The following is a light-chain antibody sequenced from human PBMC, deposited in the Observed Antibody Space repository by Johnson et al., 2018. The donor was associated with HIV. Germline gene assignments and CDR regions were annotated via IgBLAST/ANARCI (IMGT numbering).Light chain of an antibody. CDR1: SSNIGNNY. CDR3: GTWDSSLSAGPFYV. J-gene: IGLJ1*01. Sequence: SVLKQPPSVSAAPGQKVTISCSGSSSNIGNNYVSWYQQVPGTAPKLLIFDNNKRPSGIPDRFSCSKSGTSATLGITGLQTGDEADYYCGTWDSSLSAGPFYVFGTGTKVTVL. V-gene: IGLV1-51*01. CDR2: DNN.